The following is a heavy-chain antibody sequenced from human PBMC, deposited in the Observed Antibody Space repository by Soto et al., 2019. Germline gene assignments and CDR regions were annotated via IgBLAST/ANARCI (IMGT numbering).Heavy chain of an antibody. D-gene: IGHD3-16*02. CDR2: IYYRGST. Sequence: SETLSFTWSFSRCSISNYYWRWIRQPPGRGLEXIGYIYYRGSTNQNSSLNVRGNIPLDTSQNHFSLKLISVTAADSAVYYCARGREDYLWGSYLPSLTILDYWGQGTRVTVSS. CDR3: ARGREDYLWGSYLPSLTILDY. CDR1: RCSISNYY. V-gene: IGHV4-59*12. J-gene: IGHJ4*02.